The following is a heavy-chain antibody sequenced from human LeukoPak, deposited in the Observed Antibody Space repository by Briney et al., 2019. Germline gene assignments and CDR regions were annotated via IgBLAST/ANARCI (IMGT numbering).Heavy chain of an antibody. Sequence: GGSLRLSCAASGFTFDDYAMHWVRQAPGKGLEWVSGISWNSGSIGYADSVKGRFTISRDNAKNSLYLQMNSLRAEDTALYYCAKGRRYYDILTGYLDYWGQGTLVTVSS. V-gene: IGHV3-9*01. CDR3: AKGRRYYDILTGYLDY. D-gene: IGHD3-9*01. CDR2: ISWNSGSI. CDR1: GFTFDDYA. J-gene: IGHJ4*02.